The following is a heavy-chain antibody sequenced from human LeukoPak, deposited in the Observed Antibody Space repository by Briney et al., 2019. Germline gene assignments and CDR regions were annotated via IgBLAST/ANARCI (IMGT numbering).Heavy chain of an antibody. CDR3: ARASDYYGSGSYFDF. J-gene: IGHJ4*02. CDR2: IYISGST. Sequence: SETLSLTCTVSGGSFNTYYWSWIRQTAGKGLEWIGHIYISGSTNYNSSLKSRVTMSVDTSKNQFSRKLSSVTAADTAMYYCARASDYYGSGSYFDFWGQGTLVTVSS. D-gene: IGHD3-10*01. CDR1: GGSFNTYY. V-gene: IGHV4-4*07.